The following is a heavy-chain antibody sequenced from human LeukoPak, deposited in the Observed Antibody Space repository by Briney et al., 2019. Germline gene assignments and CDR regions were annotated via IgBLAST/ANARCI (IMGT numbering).Heavy chain of an antibody. CDR1: GGSISSSSYY. CDR3: ARLRQWLVQDY. J-gene: IGHJ4*02. CDR2: IYYSGST. V-gene: IGHV4-39*01. D-gene: IGHD6-19*01. Sequence: SETLSLTCTVSGGSISSSSYYWGWIRQPPGKGLEWIGSIYYSGSTYYNPSLKSRVTISVDTSKNQFSLKLSSVTAADTAVYYCARLRQWLVQDYWGQGTLVTVSS.